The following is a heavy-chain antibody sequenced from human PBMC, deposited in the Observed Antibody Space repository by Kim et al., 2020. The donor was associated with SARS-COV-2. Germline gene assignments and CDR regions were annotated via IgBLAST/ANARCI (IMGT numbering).Heavy chain of an antibody. Sequence: GGSLRLSCATSGFTFSAYDMNWVRQAPGKGLEWLSFITKSSTTIYYADSVEGRFTISRDNAKNSLFLQMNSLRDEDTALYYCVRDRMGGAFDMWGGQWSPSLQ. CDR2: ITKSSTTI. CDR3: VRDRMGGAFDM. CDR1: GFTFSAYD. D-gene: IGHD3-16*01. J-gene: IGHJ3*02. V-gene: IGHV3-48*02.